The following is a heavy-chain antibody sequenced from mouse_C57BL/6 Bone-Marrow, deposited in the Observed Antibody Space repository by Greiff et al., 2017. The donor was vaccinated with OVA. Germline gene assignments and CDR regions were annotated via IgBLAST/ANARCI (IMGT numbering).Heavy chain of an antibody. CDR2: VYPYNGGT. CDR3: AGYYYGSSLNWYFDV. J-gene: IGHJ1*03. Sequence: EVKLQESGPVLVKPGPSVKISCKASGFTFTDYYMHWVKQSHGKSLEWIGLVYPYNGGTSYNQKFKGKATLTVDTSSSTAYMELNSLTSEDSAVYYCAGYYYGSSLNWYFDVWGTGTTVTVSS. D-gene: IGHD1-1*01. V-gene: IGHV1-36*01. CDR1: GFTFTDYY.